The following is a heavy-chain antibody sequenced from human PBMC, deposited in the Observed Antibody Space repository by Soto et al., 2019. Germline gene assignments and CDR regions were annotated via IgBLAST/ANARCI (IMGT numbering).Heavy chain of an antibody. CDR2: VSGSGYTT. CDR3: AKADGEQWLLPHLDK. V-gene: IGHV3-23*01. CDR1: GFTFSDYA. Sequence: EVQLLQSGGGLVQPGGSLRLSCEASGFTFSDYAMTWVRQAPGKGLEWVSSVSGSGYTTYYADSVKGRFLISRDNSRNTVVLQMNALRPDDTARYYCAKADGEQWLLPHLDKWGQGTLVTVS. J-gene: IGHJ4*02. D-gene: IGHD6-19*01.